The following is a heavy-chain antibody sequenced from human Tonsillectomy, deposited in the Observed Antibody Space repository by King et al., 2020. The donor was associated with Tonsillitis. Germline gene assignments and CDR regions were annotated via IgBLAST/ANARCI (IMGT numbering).Heavy chain of an antibody. Sequence: VQLQESGPGLVKPSETLSLTCTVSGGSISSYYWSWIRQPPGKGLEWIGYIYYSGSTNYNPSLKSRVTISVDTSKNQFSLKLSSVTAAATAVYYCTRDRSYGFLFDYWGQGTLVTVSS. CDR3: TRDRSYGFLFDY. CDR2: IYYSGST. D-gene: IGHD5-18*01. J-gene: IGHJ4*02. V-gene: IGHV4-59*01. CDR1: GGSISSYY.